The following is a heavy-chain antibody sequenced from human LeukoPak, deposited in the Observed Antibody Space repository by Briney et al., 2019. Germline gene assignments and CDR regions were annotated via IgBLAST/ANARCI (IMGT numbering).Heavy chain of an antibody. V-gene: IGHV3-74*01. CDR3: AKWSGRSGIYYSDY. D-gene: IGHD1-26*01. J-gene: IGHJ4*02. CDR1: GFTFSSYW. Sequence: GGSLRLSCAASGFTFSSYWMYWVRQAPGKGLVWVSRINTDGSSLNYADSVKGRFTISRDNAKNTLYLQMNSLRTEDTAVYYCAKWSGRSGIYYSDYWGQGTLVTVSS. CDR2: INTDGSSL.